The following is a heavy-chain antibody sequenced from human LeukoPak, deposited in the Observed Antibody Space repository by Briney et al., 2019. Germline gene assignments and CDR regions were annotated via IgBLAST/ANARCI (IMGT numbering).Heavy chain of an antibody. Sequence: GGSLRHSCAASGFTFSNYGMHWVRQAPGKGLEWLSVISYDGSNKYYTDSVKGRFTISRDNSKNTLYLQMSSLRVEDTAVYYCAKDAVYHDIWSYIDYWGQGILVTVSS. V-gene: IGHV3-30*18. CDR3: AKDAVYHDIWSYIDY. CDR1: GFTFSNYG. CDR2: ISYDGSNK. D-gene: IGHD3-3*01. J-gene: IGHJ4*02.